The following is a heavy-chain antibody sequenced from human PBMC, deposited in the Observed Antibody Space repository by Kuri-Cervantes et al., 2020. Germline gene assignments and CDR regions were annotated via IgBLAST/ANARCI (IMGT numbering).Heavy chain of an antibody. CDR1: GGTFSSYA. CDR2: IIPIFGTA. D-gene: IGHD6-19*01. J-gene: IGHJ6*02. CDR3: ARWGDDSSEESSWRFPNPGDYYYYYGMDV. Sequence: SVKVSCKASGGTFSSYAISWVRQAPGQGLEWMGGIIPIFGTANYAQKFQGRVTITADESTSTAYMELSSLRSEDTAVYYCARWGDDSSEESSWRFPNPGDYYYYYGMDVWGQGTTVTVSS. V-gene: IGHV1-69*13.